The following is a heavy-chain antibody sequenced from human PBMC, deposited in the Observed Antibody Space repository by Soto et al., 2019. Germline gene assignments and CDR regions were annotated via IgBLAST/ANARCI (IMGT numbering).Heavy chain of an antibody. CDR1: GGSISSGGYY. CDR2: IYYSGST. J-gene: IGHJ4*02. D-gene: IGHD2-21*02. Sequence: QVQLQESGPELVKPSQTLSLTCTVSGGSISSGGYYWSWIGQHPGKGLEWIGYIYYSGSTYYNPSLKSRVTISVDTSKNQCSLKLSSVTAADTAVYYCASLTGDRPNYFDYWGQGTLVTVSS. CDR3: ASLTGDRPNYFDY. V-gene: IGHV4-31*03.